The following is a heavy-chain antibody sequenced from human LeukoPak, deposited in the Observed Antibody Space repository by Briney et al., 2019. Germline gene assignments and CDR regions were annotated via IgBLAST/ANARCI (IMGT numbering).Heavy chain of an antibody. CDR2: ISAYNGNT. V-gene: IGHV1-18*01. CDR3: ARNPTVDTAMVETGRKTYYYYYIDV. J-gene: IGHJ6*03. CDR1: GYTFTSYG. Sequence: VASVKVSCKASGYTFTSYGISWVRQAPGQGLEWMGWISAYNGNTNYAQKFQGRVTMTTDTSTSTACMELRSLRSDDTAVYYCARNPTVDTAMVETGRKTYYYYYIDVWGKGTTVTVSS. D-gene: IGHD5-18*01.